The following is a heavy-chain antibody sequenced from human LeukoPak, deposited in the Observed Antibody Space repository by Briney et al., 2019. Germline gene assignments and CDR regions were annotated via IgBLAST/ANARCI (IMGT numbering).Heavy chain of an antibody. V-gene: IGHV4-38-2*01. J-gene: IGHJ4*02. CDR1: GYSISSGYY. CDR3: ARGEVPAAINYFDY. D-gene: IGHD2-2*01. CDR2: IYYSGST. Sequence: PSETLSLTCAVSGYSISSGYYWGWIRQPPGKGLEWIGSIYYSGSTFYNPSLKSRVTISVDTSKNQFSLKLSSVTAADTAVYYCARGEVPAAINYFDYWGQGTLVTVSS.